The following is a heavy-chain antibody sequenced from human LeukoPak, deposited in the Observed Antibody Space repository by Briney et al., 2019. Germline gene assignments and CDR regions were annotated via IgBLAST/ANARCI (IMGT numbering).Heavy chain of an antibody. J-gene: IGHJ5*02. CDR2: IKQDGSEK. CDR3: ARARNYYDSSGYSDWFDP. CDR1: GFTFSSYW. D-gene: IGHD3-22*01. Sequence: PGGSLRLSCAASGFTFSSYWMSWVRQAPGKGLEWVANIKQDGSEKYYVDSVKGRFTISRDNAKNSLYLQMNSLRAEDTAVYYCARARNYYDSSGYSDWFDPWGQGTLVTVSS. V-gene: IGHV3-7*01.